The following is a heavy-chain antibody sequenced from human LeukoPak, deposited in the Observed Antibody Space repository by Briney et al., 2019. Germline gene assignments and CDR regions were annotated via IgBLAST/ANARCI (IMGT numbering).Heavy chain of an antibody. V-gene: IGHV1-69*06. D-gene: IGHD3-22*01. Sequence: ASVKVSCKASGGTFSSYAISWVRQAPGQGLEWMGGIIPIFGTANYAQKFQGRVTITADKSTSTAYMELSSLRSEDTAVYYCARMTRYYYDSSGYYNYFDYWGQGTLVTVSS. CDR2: IIPIFGTA. J-gene: IGHJ4*02. CDR1: GGTFSSYA. CDR3: ARMTRYYYDSSGYYNYFDY.